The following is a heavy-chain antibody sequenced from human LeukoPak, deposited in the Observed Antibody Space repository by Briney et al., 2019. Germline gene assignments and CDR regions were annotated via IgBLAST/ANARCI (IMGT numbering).Heavy chain of an antibody. CDR3: AKGRRYYDSSGYYDPLV. V-gene: IGHV3-23*01. J-gene: IGHJ4*02. CDR1: GFTFSGYA. CDR2: ISGSGGST. Sequence: PGGSLRLSCAASGFTFSGYAMSWVRQAPGKGLEWVSAISGSGGSTYYADSVKGRFTISRDNSKNTLYLQMNSLRAEDTAVYYCAKGRRYYDSSGYYDPLVWGQGTLVTVSS. D-gene: IGHD3-22*01.